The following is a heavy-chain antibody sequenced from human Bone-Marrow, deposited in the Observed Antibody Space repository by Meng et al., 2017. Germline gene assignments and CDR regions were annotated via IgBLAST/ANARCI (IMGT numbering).Heavy chain of an antibody. Sequence: GESLKISCAAPGFTFSGSAMHWVRQASGKGLEWVGRIRSKANSYATAYAASVKGRFTISRDDSKNTAYLQMNSLKTEDTAVYYCTRDTYYYDSSGYYYFGYWGQGTLVTVSS. D-gene: IGHD3-22*01. CDR3: TRDTYYYDSSGYYYFGY. V-gene: IGHV3-73*01. CDR1: GFTFSGSA. CDR2: IRSKANSYAT. J-gene: IGHJ4*02.